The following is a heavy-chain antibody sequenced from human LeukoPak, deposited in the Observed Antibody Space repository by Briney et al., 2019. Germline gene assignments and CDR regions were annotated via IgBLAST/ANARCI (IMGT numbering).Heavy chain of an antibody. J-gene: IGHJ4*02. CDR2: IRYDGSNK. CDR1: GFTFSSYG. D-gene: IGHD2-21*02. V-gene: IGHV3-30*02. Sequence: GGSLRLSCAASGFTFSSYGMHWVRQAPGKGLEWVAFIRYDGSNKYYADSVKGRFTISRDNSKNTLFLQMNSLRAEDTAVYFCARDVGGGDTFDYWGQGTLVTVSS. CDR3: ARDVGGGDTFDY.